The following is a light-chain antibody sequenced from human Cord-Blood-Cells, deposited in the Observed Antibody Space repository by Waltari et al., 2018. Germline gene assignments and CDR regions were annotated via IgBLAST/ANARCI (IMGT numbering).Light chain of an antibody. CDR1: QSISSY. Sequence: DIQITQSPSSLSVSVGDIVTITCRASQSISSYLNWYQQKPGKAPKLLIYAASSLQSGIPSRFSGSGSGTDFTLTISSLQPEDFATYYCQQSYSTPLTFGGGTKVEIK. CDR2: AAS. CDR3: QQSYSTPLT. V-gene: IGKV1-39*01. J-gene: IGKJ4*01.